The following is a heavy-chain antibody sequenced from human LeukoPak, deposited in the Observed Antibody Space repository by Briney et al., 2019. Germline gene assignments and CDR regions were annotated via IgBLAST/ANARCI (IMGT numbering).Heavy chain of an antibody. Sequence: SETLSLTCTVSGGSISTYYWSWIRQPPGKGLEWIGYIYTSGSTDYNPSVKSRVTISLDTSNNQFSLNLNSVTAADTAVYYCARSRGRKVTPFDYWGQGILATVSS. V-gene: IGHV4-4*09. CDR3: ARSRGRKVTPFDY. CDR2: IYTSGST. CDR1: GGSISTYY. J-gene: IGHJ4*02. D-gene: IGHD3-10*01.